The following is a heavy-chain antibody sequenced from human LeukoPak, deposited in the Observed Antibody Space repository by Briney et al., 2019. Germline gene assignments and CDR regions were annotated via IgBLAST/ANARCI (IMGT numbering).Heavy chain of an antibody. J-gene: IGHJ4*02. D-gene: IGHD1-1*01. Sequence: PGGSLRLSCVASGFTVSDYYMSWDRQAPGKGLEWVSLLYTDDTTIYADSVEGRFTISRDDSKNTIYLHMTTLRGEDTAVYYCARGGAFYWNPRYWGQGTLVTVSS. V-gene: IGHV3-53*01. CDR3: ARGGAFYWNPRY. CDR1: GFTVSDYY. CDR2: LYTDDTT.